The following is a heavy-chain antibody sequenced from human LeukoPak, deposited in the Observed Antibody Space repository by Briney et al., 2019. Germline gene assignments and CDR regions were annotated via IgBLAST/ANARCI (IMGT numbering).Heavy chain of an antibody. CDR3: ARIRLRIRYFDY. V-gene: IGHV3-9*01. CDR2: ISWNSGSI. J-gene: IGHJ4*02. Sequence: GGSLRLSCAASGFTFDDYAMHWVRQAPGKGLEGVSGISWNSGSIGYADSVKGRFTLSRDNAKNSLYLQMNSLRAEDTALYYCARIRLRIRYFDYWGQGTLVTVSS. D-gene: IGHD2-15*01. CDR1: GFTFDDYA.